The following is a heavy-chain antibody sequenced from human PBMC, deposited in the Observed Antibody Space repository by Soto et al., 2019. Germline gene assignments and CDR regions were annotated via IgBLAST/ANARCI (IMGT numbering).Heavy chain of an antibody. Sequence: QLQLQESGPGLVKPSETLSLTCTVSGGSISSSSYYWGWIRQPPGQGLEWIGSIYYSGSTYYNPSLKSRVTRSVDTSKNQFALKLSSVTAADTAGYDCATDYEPACEIWGQGTMVTVSS. CDR2: IYYSGST. V-gene: IGHV4-39*02. CDR3: ATDYEPACEI. D-gene: IGHD3-22*01. J-gene: IGHJ3*02. CDR1: GGSISSSSYY.